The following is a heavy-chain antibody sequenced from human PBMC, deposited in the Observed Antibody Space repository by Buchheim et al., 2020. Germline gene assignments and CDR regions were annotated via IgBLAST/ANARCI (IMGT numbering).Heavy chain of an antibody. CDR2: ISGSGGST. CDR1: GFTFSSYA. CDR3: AKDLHYTMVRGVDGMDV. V-gene: IGHV3-23*01. Sequence: EVQLLESGGGLVQPGGSLRLSCAASGFTFSSYAMSWVRQAPGKGLEWVSAISGSGGSTYYADSVKGRFTISRDNSKNTLYLQMNSLRTEDTAVYYCAKDLHYTMVRGVDGMDVWGQGTT. D-gene: IGHD3-10*01. J-gene: IGHJ6*02.